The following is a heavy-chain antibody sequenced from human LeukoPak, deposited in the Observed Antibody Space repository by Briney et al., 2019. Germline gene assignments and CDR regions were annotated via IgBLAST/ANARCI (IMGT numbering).Heavy chain of an antibody. CDR2: INPNSGGT. V-gene: IGHV1-2*02. CDR3: ARGAGSDYDSSGYSFDY. Sequence: ASVKVSCKASGYTFTGYYMHWVRQAPGQGLEWMGWINPNSGGTDYAQKFQGRVTMTRDTSISTAYMEVSGLRSDDTAVYYCARGAGSDYDSSGYSFDYWGQGTLVTVSS. CDR1: GYTFTGYY. D-gene: IGHD3-22*01. J-gene: IGHJ4*02.